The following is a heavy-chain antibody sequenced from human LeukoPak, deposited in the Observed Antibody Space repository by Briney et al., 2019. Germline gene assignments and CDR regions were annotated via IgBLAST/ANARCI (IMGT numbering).Heavy chain of an antibody. V-gene: IGHV4-38-2*02. Sequence: SETLSLTCAVSGYSISSGYYWGWLRQPPGKGLEWIGSIYHSGSTYYNPSLKSRVTISVDTSKNQFSLKLSSVTAADTAVYYCARDSAPDWGQGTLVTVSS. CDR2: IYHSGST. D-gene: IGHD6-13*01. CDR3: ARDSAPD. J-gene: IGHJ4*02. CDR1: GYSISSGYY.